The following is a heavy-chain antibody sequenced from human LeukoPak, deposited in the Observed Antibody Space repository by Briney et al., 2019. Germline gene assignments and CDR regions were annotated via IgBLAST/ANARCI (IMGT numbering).Heavy chain of an antibody. J-gene: IGHJ5*02. CDR1: GGSISSSSYY. CDR2: IYYSGST. V-gene: IGHV4-39*07. CDR3: AGSSGSGWYGNWFDP. Sequence: PSETLSLTCTVSGGSISSSSYYWGWIRQPPGKGLEWIGSIYYSGSTYYNPSLKSRVTISVDTSKNQFSLKLSSVTAADTAVYYCAGSSGSGWYGNWFDPWGQGTLVTVSS. D-gene: IGHD6-19*01.